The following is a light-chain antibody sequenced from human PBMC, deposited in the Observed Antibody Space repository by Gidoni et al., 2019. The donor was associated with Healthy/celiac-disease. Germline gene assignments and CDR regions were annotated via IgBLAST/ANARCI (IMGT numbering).Light chain of an antibody. CDR3: SSYTSSNTLSYV. CDR2: DVS. J-gene: IGLJ1*01. V-gene: IGLV2-14*01. CDR1: NSDVGGYNY. Sequence: QSALTQPASVSGSPGQSITISCIGTNSDVGGYNYVSWYQQHPGKAPKLMIYDVSNRPSGVSNRFSGSKSGNTASLTISGLQAEDEADYYCSSYTSSNTLSYVFGTGTTVTVL.